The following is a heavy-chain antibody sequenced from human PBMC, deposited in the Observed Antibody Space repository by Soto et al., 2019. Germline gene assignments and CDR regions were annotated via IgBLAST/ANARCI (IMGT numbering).Heavy chain of an antibody. J-gene: IGHJ6*02. CDR3: ETFLSTTSPDF. Sequence: HTHSLPFAISGASFSSKIAAWNWIRQSPSRGLEWLGRTYYRSKWYNDYAVSVKSRLTINPDTSKNQFSLHLNSVTPEDTAVYYCETFLSTTSPDFWGEGTTVTASS. D-gene: IGHD2-2*01. V-gene: IGHV6-1*01. CDR1: GASFSSKIAA. CDR2: TYYRSKWYN.